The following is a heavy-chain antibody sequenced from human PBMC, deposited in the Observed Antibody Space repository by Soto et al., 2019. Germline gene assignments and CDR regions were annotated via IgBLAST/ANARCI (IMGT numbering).Heavy chain of an antibody. J-gene: IGHJ6*02. CDR1: GITFSKAW. Sequence: VQLVESGGGLVKPGGSLTLSCAASGITFSKAWMNWVRQSPGKGLEWVGRIKSRSDGGTTAYAAPVKGRFSISRDDSKATLWLQMNSLKTEDTAVYYCTTNFYSDHGMDVWGQGTTVTVSS. CDR2: IKSRSDGGTT. CDR3: TTNFYSDHGMDV. V-gene: IGHV3-15*01. D-gene: IGHD4-17*01.